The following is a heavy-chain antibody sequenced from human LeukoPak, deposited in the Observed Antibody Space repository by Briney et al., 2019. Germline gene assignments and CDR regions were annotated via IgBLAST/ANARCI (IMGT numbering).Heavy chain of an antibody. Sequence: SETLSLTCAVYGGSFSGYYWSWIRQPPGKGLEWIGEINHSGSTNYNPSLKSRVTISVDTSKNQFSLKLSSVTAADTAVYYCAKVGRGSSSWVYYFDYWGQGTLVTVSS. CDR1: GGSFSGYY. V-gene: IGHV4-34*01. CDR2: INHSGST. CDR3: AKVGRGSSSWVYYFDY. D-gene: IGHD6-13*01. J-gene: IGHJ4*02.